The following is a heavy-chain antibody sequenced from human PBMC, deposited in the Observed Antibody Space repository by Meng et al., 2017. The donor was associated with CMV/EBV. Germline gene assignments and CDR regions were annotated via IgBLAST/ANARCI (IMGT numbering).Heavy chain of an antibody. V-gene: IGHV3-30*04. D-gene: IGHD6-19*01. CDR3: ARAEAGIAVAGTQDY. J-gene: IGHJ4*02. CDR1: GFTFSSYA. Sequence: GESLKISCVASGFTFSSYAMHWVRQAPGKGLEWVAVISYDGSNKYYADSVKGRFTISRDNSKNTLYLQMNSLRAEDTAVYYCARAEAGIAVAGTQDYWGQGTLVTVSS. CDR2: ISYDGSNK.